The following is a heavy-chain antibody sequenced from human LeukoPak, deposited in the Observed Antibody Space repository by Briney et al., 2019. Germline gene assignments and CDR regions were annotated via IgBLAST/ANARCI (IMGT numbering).Heavy chain of an antibody. Sequence: PGGSLRLSCAASGFTFSSYAMHWVRQAPGKGLEWVAVISYDGSNKYYADSVKGRFTISRDNSKNTLYLQMNSLRAEDTAVYYCARWIRYFDWFPNRYFDYWGQGTLVTVSS. CDR3: ARWIRYFDWFPNRYFDY. CDR1: GFTFSSYA. CDR2: ISYDGSNK. D-gene: IGHD3-9*01. V-gene: IGHV3-30-3*01. J-gene: IGHJ4*02.